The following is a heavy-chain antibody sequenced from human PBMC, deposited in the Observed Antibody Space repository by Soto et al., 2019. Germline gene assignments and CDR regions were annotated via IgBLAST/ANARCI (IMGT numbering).Heavy chain of an antibody. D-gene: IGHD3-3*01. CDR1: GGSISSSSYY. V-gene: IGHV4-61*05. CDR2: IYYSGST. CDR3: ASSSIFGVVMYGAFDI. Sequence: SETLSLTCTVSGGSISSSSYYWGWIRQPPGKGLEWIGYIYYSGSTNYNPSLKSRVTISVDTSKNQFSLKLSSVTAADTAVYYCASSSIFGVVMYGAFDIWGQGTMVTVSS. J-gene: IGHJ3*02.